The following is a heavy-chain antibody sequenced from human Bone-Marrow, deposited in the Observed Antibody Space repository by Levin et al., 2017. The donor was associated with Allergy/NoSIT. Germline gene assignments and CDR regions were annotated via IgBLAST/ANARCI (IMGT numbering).Heavy chain of an antibody. CDR2: ITISGTTV. J-gene: IGHJ6*02. D-gene: IGHD3-10*01. CDR3: ARDPGGSGSYGMDV. V-gene: IGHV3-11*01. Sequence: GGSLRLSCAASGFTFSDYYMRWIRQAPGKGLEWLSYITISGTTVYYADSVKGRFTISRDNAKNSLYLQMNSLRAEDTAVYYCARDPGGSGSYGMDVWGQGTTVTVSS. CDR1: GFTFSDYY.